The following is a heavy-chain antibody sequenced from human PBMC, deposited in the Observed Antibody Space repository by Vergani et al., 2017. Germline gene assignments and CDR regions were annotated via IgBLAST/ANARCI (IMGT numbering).Heavy chain of an antibody. V-gene: IGHV4-39*01. CDR2: IYYSGST. J-gene: IGHJ4*02. CDR1: GGSISSSSYY. CDR3: ARSRSSWYDYYFDY. D-gene: IGHD6-13*01. Sequence: QLQLQESGPGLVKPSETLSLTCTVSGGSISSSSYYWGWIRQPRGKGLEWIGSIYYSGSTYYNPSLKSRVTISVDTSKNQFSLKLSSVTAADTAVYYCARSRSSWYDYYFDYWGQGTLVTVSS.